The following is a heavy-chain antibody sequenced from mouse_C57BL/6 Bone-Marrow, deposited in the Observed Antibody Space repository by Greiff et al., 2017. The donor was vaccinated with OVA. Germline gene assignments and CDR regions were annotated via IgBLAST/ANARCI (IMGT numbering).Heavy chain of an antibody. J-gene: IGHJ3*01. V-gene: IGHV1-81*01. CDR2: IYPRSGNT. CDR3: ARSRLIEKFAY. Sequence: QVQLQQSGAELARPGASVKLSCKASGYTFTSYGISWVKQRPGQGLEWIGEIYPRSGNTYYNEKFKGKATLTADKSSSTAYMELRSLTSEDSAVYFCARSRLIEKFAYWGRGTLVTVSA. CDR1: GYTFTSYG.